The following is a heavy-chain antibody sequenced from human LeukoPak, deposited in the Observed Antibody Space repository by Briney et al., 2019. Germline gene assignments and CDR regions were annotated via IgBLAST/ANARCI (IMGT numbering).Heavy chain of an antibody. CDR3: ASEVGATTTVDAFDI. CDR2: ISSSSSTI. D-gene: IGHD1-26*01. Sequence: GGSLRLSCAASGFTFSSYSMNWVRQAPGKGQEWVSYISSSSSTIYYADSVKGRFTISRDNAKNSLYLQMNSLRDEDTAVYYCASEVGATTTVDAFDIWGQGTMVTVSS. J-gene: IGHJ3*02. V-gene: IGHV3-48*02. CDR1: GFTFSSYS.